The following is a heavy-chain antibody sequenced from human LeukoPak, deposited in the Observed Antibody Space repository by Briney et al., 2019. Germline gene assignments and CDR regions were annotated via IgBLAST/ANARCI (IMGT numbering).Heavy chain of an antibody. J-gene: IGHJ6*04. Sequence: GGSLRLSCAASGFTFSSYGMHWVRQAPGKGLEWVAVIWYDGSNKYYADSAKGRFTISRDNSKNTLYLQMNSLRAEDTAVYYCARENAGIAVARTYYYYYGMDVWGKGTTVTVSS. CDR3: ARENAGIAVARTYYYYYGMDV. CDR1: GFTFSSYG. D-gene: IGHD6-19*01. V-gene: IGHV3-33*01. CDR2: IWYDGSNK.